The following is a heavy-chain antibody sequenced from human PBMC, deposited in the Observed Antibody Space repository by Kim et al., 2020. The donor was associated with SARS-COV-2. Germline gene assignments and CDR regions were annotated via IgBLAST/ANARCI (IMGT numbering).Heavy chain of an antibody. J-gene: IGHJ4*03. CDR2: IRSKNYDGTS. Sequence: GGSLRLSCTASGFTFGDYVMGWFRQAPGKGLEWVGFIRSKNYDGTSEYAASVKGRFTISRDDSKRIAYMQMISLQNADPAFYSCNAGIRGASDYWCQGT. CDR1: GFTFGDYV. D-gene: IGHD3-10*01. CDR3: NAGIRGASDY. V-gene: IGHV3-49*03.